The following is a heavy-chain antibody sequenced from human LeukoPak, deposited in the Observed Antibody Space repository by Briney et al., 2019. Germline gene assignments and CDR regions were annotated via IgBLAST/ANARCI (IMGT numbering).Heavy chain of an antibody. D-gene: IGHD4-23*01. V-gene: IGHV1-69*04. CDR1: GGTFSSYA. CDR3: ARDHLPYGGNYYYFDY. Sequence: SVKVSCKASGGTFSSYAISWVRQTPGQGLEWMGRIIPILGIANYAQKLQGRVTITADKSTSTAYMELSSLRSEDTAVYYCARDHLPYGGNYYYFDYWGQGTLVTVSS. CDR2: IIPILGIA. J-gene: IGHJ4*02.